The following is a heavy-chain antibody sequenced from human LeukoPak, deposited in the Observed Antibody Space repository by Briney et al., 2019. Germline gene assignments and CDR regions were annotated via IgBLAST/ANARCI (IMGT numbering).Heavy chain of an antibody. CDR3: AKSAAWFGQPYYFDF. J-gene: IGHJ4*02. V-gene: IGHV3-23*01. Sequence: GGSLVLSCAASGFTFDSYAMSWVRQAPGKGLEWVSTTSGSGGSTYYADSVRGRFTLSRDNSKNTLFLQMSSLRGDDTAIYYCAKSAAWFGQPYYFDFWGQGTLVTVSS. CDR2: TSGSGGST. CDR1: GFTFDSYA. D-gene: IGHD3-10*01.